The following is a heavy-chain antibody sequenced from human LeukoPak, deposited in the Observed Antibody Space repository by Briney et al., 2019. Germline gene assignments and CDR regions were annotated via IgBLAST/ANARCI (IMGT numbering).Heavy chain of an antibody. D-gene: IGHD1-26*01. CDR2: IHYSGTI. CDR3: ARGVDSGSYQNWFDP. CDR1: GGSISSSNYY. Sequence: SETLSLTCTVSGGSISSSNYYWGWIRQPPGKGLEWIGSIHYSGTIFYNPSLKSRATISVDTSKNQFSLNLTSVTATDTAVYFCARGVDSGSYQNWFDPWGQGTLVTVSS. J-gene: IGHJ5*02. V-gene: IGHV4-39*07.